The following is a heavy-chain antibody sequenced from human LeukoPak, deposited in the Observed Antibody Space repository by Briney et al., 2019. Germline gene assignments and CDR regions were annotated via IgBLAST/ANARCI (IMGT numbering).Heavy chain of an antibody. CDR1: GVSFSGYY. CDR2: IDHGGAT. Sequence: SETLSLTCGVYGVSFSGYYWSWIRQPPGKGLEWIGDIDHGGATHYSPSLKSRVTISVDTSKSQFSLRLSSVTAADTAVYYCARVMEGLPFDYWGQGTLVTVSS. V-gene: IGHV4-34*01. J-gene: IGHJ4*02. CDR3: ARVMEGLPFDY. D-gene: IGHD3-3*01.